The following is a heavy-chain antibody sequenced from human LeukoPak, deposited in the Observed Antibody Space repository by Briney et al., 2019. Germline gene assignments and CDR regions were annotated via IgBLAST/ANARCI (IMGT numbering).Heavy chain of an antibody. J-gene: IGHJ6*04. CDR2: ISSSSSYI. D-gene: IGHD6-13*01. CDR1: GFTFSSYS. Sequence: GGSLRLSCAASGFTFSSYSMNWVRQAPGKGLEWVSSISSSSSYIYYADSVKGRFTISRDNAKNSLYLQMNSLRAEDTAVYYCAKGAAAGLYYYGMDVWGKGTTVTVSS. CDR3: AKGAAAGLYYYGMDV. V-gene: IGHV3-21*04.